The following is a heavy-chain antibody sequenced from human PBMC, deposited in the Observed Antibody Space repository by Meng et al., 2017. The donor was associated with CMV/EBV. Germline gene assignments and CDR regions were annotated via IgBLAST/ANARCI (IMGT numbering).Heavy chain of an antibody. CDR3: ARDRWVGATRFFQH. V-gene: IGHV3-7*01. J-gene: IGHJ1*01. Sequence: GESLKISCAASGFTFSSYWMSWVRQAPGKGLEWVANIKQDESEKYYVDSVKGRFTISRDNAKNSLYLQMNSLRAEDTAVYYCARDRWVGATRFFQHWGQGTLVTVSS. CDR2: IKQDESEK. CDR1: GFTFSSYW. D-gene: IGHD1-26*01.